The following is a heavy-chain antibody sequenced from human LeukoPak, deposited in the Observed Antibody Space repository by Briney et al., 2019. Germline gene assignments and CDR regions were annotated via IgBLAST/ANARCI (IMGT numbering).Heavy chain of an antibody. V-gene: IGHV7-4-1*02. CDR3: ARDGGRWLQLDDYYYGMDV. CDR1: GYTFTSYA. CDR2: INTNTGNP. Sequence: GASVKVSCKASGYTFTSYAMNWVRQAPGQGLEWMGWINTNTGNPTYAQGFTGRFVFSLDTSVSTAYLQISSLKAEDTAVYYCARDGGRWLQLDDYYYGMDVWGQGTTVTVSS. D-gene: IGHD5-24*01. J-gene: IGHJ6*02.